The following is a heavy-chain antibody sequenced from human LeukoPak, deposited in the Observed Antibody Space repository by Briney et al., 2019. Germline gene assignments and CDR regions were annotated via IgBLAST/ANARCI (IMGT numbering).Heavy chain of an antibody. CDR3: ARADY. CDR1: GFTFSSFE. CDR2: ISSSGTTI. J-gene: IGHJ4*02. Sequence: PGGSLRLSYAASGFTFSSFEMNWVREAPGKGLEWVSYISSSGTTIYYADSVKGRFTTSRDNAKNSLYLQMNSLRPEDTAVYYCARADYWGQGALVTVSS. V-gene: IGHV3-48*03.